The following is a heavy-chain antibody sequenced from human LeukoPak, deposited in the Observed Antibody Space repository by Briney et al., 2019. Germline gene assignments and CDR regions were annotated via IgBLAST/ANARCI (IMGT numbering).Heavy chain of an antibody. CDR3: AEDHNPTDGHWLAYFDS. CDR1: GFTFSSYA. D-gene: IGHD6-19*01. V-gene: IGHV3-23*01. CDR2: ISGSGGST. Sequence: GGSLRLSCAASGFTFSSYAMSWVRQAPGKGLEWVSAISGSGGSTYYADSVKGRFTISRDNSKSTLYLQMNSLRAEDTAVYYCAEDHNPTDGHWLAYFDSWGQGTLITVSS. J-gene: IGHJ4*02.